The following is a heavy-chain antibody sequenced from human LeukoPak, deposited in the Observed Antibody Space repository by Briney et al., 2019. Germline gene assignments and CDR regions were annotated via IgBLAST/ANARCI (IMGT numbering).Heavy chain of an antibody. CDR1: GFTFSSYS. CDR2: ISSSSSYI. D-gene: IGHD6-13*01. Sequence: PGGSLRLSCAASGFTFSSYSMNWVRQAPGKGLEWVSSISSSSSYIYYADSVKGRFTISRDNAKNSPYLQMNSLRAEDTAVYYCVLGYSSSSAIDYWGQGTLVTVSS. J-gene: IGHJ4*02. V-gene: IGHV3-21*01. CDR3: VLGYSSSSAIDY.